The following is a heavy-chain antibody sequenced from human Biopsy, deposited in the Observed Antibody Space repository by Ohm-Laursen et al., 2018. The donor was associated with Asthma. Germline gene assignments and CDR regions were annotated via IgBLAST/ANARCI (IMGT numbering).Heavy chain of an antibody. CDR3: ARAAITGIRGWFDP. CDR1: GGYLTGHY. J-gene: IGHJ5*02. D-gene: IGHD1-20*01. CDR2: IDQSGYT. Sequence: SETLSLTCSVYGGYLTGHYWNWIRRPPGKGLEWIGEIDQSGYTNYNPSLKSRVTISADTSKNQFHLNLSSVTAADTAVYFCARAAITGIRGWFDPWGQGTLVTVSS. V-gene: IGHV4-34*01.